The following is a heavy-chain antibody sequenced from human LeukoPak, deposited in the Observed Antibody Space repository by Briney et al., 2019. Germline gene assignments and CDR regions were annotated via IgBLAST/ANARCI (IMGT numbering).Heavy chain of an antibody. CDR1: GFTFSSYG. D-gene: IGHD7-27*01. CDR3: AKDQNWARPDYFDY. CDR2: IRYDGSNK. J-gene: IGHJ4*02. V-gene: IGHV3-30*02. Sequence: GGSLRLSCAASGFTFSSYGVHWVRQAPGKGLEWVAFIRYDGSNKYYADSVKGRFTISRDSSKNTLYLQMNSLRAEDTAVYYCAKDQNWARPDYFDYWGQGTLVTVSS.